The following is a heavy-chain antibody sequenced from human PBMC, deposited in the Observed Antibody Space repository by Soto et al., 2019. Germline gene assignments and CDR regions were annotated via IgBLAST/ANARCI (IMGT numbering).Heavy chain of an antibody. V-gene: IGHV4-59*01. CDR2: IHYSGTT. CDR1: GGSMRNYF. Sequence: SETLSLTCTVSGGSMRNYFWTWIRQPPGKGLEWIGYIHYSGTTSFFPSYNPSLRSRVTISEDTSKNQFSLKLLSATTADTAVYFCAAGEASSRNLAPYYLDFWGQGTLVTVSS. D-gene: IGHD6-13*01. J-gene: IGHJ4*02. CDR3: AAGEASSRNLAPYYLDF.